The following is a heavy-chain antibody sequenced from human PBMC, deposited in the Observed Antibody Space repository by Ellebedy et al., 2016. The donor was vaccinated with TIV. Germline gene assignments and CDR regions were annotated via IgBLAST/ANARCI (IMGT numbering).Heavy chain of an antibody. CDR1: GFTFHRYG. J-gene: IGHJ4*02. V-gene: IGHV3-33*06. CDR2: IWYDGTNK. Sequence: GESLKISXAASGFTFHRYGIHWVRQAPGKGLEWLALIWYDGTNKFYADSVRDRFTISRDNSKNTVSLQMDSLRAEDTAVYYCAKEVGINGRPYFAYFDYWGQGTLVTVSS. D-gene: IGHD2-21*01. CDR3: AKEVGINGRPYFAYFDY.